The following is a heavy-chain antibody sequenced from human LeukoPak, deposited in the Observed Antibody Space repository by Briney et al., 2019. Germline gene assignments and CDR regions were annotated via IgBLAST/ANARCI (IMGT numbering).Heavy chain of an antibody. J-gene: IGHJ4*02. CDR2: ISAYNGNT. CDR3: AKGDGDYKDD. Sequence: ASVKVSCKASGYTITSYGISWLRQPAGQGLEWMGWISAYNGNTNYAQKLQGRVTMTTDTSTSTAYMELRSLRSDDTAVYYCAKGDGDYKDDWGQGTLVTVSS. D-gene: IGHD4-17*01. CDR1: GYTITSYG. V-gene: IGHV1-18*04.